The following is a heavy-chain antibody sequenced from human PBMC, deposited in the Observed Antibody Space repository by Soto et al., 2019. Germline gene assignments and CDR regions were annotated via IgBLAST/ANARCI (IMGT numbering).Heavy chain of an antibody. CDR3: ARHRYYNFWSGYYTSGFDY. V-gene: IGHV4-39*01. CDR1: GGSISSNSYY. J-gene: IGHJ4*02. CDR2: IYYSGST. Sequence: PSETLSLTCTVSGGSISSNSYYWGWIRQPPGKGLEWIGSIYYSGSTHYSPSLKSRVTISVDTSKNQFSLKLSSVTAADTAVYYCARHRYYNFWSGYYTSGFDYWGQGTLVTVSS. D-gene: IGHD3-3*01.